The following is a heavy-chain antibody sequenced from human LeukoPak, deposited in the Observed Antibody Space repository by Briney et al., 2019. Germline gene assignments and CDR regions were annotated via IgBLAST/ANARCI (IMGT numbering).Heavy chain of an antibody. CDR1: GYTFTSYD. V-gene: IGHV1-8*01. J-gene: IGHJ6*02. Sequence: GASVKVSCKASGYTFTSYDINWVRQATGQGLEWMGWMNPNSGNTGYAQKFQGRVTMTRNTSISTAYMELSSLKSEDTAVYYCARCPRSDTIFGVVIIPADYYGMDVWGQGTTVTVSS. D-gene: IGHD3-3*01. CDR3: ARCPRSDTIFGVVIIPADYYGMDV. CDR2: MNPNSGNT.